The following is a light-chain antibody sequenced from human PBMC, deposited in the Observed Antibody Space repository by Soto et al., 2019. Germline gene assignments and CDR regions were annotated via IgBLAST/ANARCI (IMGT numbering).Light chain of an antibody. V-gene: IGKV3-20*01. CDR3: QQYGSSLEYT. CDR2: GAS. Sequence: EIVLTQSPGTLSLSPGERATLSCRASQSISSSYLAWYQQKPGQAPRLLIHGASTRAAGIPARFSGSGSGTDFTLTISRLEPEDFAVYYCQQYGSSLEYTFGQGTKLEIK. J-gene: IGKJ2*01. CDR1: QSISSSY.